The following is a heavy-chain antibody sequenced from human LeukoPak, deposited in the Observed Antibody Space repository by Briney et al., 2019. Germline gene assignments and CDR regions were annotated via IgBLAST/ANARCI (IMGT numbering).Heavy chain of an antibody. J-gene: IGHJ6*02. CDR3: ARPYGSGSYYSYYGMDV. CDR1: GFTFSSYW. CDR2: IKQDGSEK. V-gene: IGHV3-7*01. Sequence: PGGSLRLSCAASGFTFSSYWMSWVRQAPGKGLEWVANIKQDGSEKYYVDSVKGRFTISRDNAKNSLYLQMNSLRAEDTAVYYCARPYGSGSYYSYYGMDVWGQGTTVTVSS. D-gene: IGHD3-10*01.